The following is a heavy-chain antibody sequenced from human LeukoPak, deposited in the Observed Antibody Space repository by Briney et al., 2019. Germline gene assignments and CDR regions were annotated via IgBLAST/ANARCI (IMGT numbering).Heavy chain of an antibody. J-gene: IGHJ3*02. Sequence: GGSLRLSCAASGFTFSSYEMNWVRQAPGKGLEWVSYISSSSSTIYYADSVKGRFTISRDNAKNSLYLQMNSLRAEDAAVYYCARGAWGVAFDIWGQGTMVTVSS. D-gene: IGHD2-8*01. CDR1: GFTFSSYE. CDR3: ARGAWGVAFDI. V-gene: IGHV3-48*01. CDR2: ISSSSSTI.